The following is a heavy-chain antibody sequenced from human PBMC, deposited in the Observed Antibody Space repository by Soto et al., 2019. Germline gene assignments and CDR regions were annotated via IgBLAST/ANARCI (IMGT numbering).Heavy chain of an antibody. V-gene: IGHV4-4*02. CDR1: GDSINNNNW. CDR2: VYHSGST. Sequence: QVQLQESGPGLVKPSGTLSLTCTVSGDSINNNNWWSWVRQAPGKGLEWIGEVYHSGSTNYNPSHKSRVTISIDKSKNQFSLNLSSVTAADTAVYYCARSTVTEDYWGQGTLGIVSS. CDR3: ARSTVTEDY. J-gene: IGHJ4*02. D-gene: IGHD4-17*01.